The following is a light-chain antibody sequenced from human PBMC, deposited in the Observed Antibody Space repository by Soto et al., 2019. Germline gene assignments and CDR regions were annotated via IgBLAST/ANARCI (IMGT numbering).Light chain of an antibody. J-gene: IGLJ1*01. Sequence: QSALTQPRSLSGSPGQSVTISCTGTSSDVGGSNFVSWYQQHPGKAPKLMIYDVSKRPSGVPDRCSGSKSGNTASLTISGLQAEDEADYYCCSYVGSYTWVFGTGTKLTV. CDR3: CSYVGSYTWV. CDR2: DVS. V-gene: IGLV2-11*01. CDR1: SSDVGGSNF.